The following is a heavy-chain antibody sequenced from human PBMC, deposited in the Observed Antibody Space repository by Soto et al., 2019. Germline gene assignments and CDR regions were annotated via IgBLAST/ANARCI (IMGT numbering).Heavy chain of an antibody. V-gene: IGHV1-69*08. J-gene: IGHJ4*02. D-gene: IGHD5-12*01. CDR3: ARERLRSEFDY. Sequence: QVQLVQSGAEVKKPGSSVKVSCKDSGGTFSSYTISWVRQAPGQGLEWMGRIIPILGIANYAQKFQGRVTITADKSTSTAYMELSSLRSEDTAVYYCARERLRSEFDYWGQGTLVTVSS. CDR1: GGTFSSYT. CDR2: IIPILGIA.